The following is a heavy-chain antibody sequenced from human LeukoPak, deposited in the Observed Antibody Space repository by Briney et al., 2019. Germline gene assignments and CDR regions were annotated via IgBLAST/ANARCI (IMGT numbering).Heavy chain of an antibody. CDR2: IIPIFGTA. Sequence: SVKVSCKASGGTFSSYAISWVRQAPGQGLEWMGGIIPIFGTANYALKFQGRVTITADESTSTAYMELSSLRSEDTAVYYCATSTGYSSGWYIWFDPWGQGTLVTVSS. V-gene: IGHV1-69*13. J-gene: IGHJ5*02. D-gene: IGHD6-19*01. CDR3: ATSTGYSSGWYIWFDP. CDR1: GGTFSSYA.